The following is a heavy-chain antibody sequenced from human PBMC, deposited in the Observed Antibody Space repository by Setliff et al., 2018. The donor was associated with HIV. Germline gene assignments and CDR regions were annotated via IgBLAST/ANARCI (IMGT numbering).Heavy chain of an antibody. J-gene: IGHJ6*04. V-gene: IGHV4-34*01. CDR1: GGSFSGYC. D-gene: IGHD6-13*01. Sequence: PSETLSLTCAVYGGSFSGYCWTWIRQPPGKGLEWIGEIQHTGRTNYNPSLSSRVTTSVDTSKNQFSLKLTSVTAADTAVYYCARVSCSSWYSIPRYYYYAIDVWGNGTTVTVSS. CDR3: ARVSCSSWYSIPRYYYYAIDV. CDR2: IQHTGRT.